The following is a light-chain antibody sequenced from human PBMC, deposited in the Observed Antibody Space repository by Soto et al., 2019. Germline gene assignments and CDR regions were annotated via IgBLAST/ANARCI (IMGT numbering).Light chain of an antibody. V-gene: IGLV2-14*01. Sequence: QSALTQPASVSGSPGQSITISCTGTSSDVGGYNYVSWYQQHPGKAPKLMIYEVSNRPSGVSNRVSGSKSGNTASLTISGLQAEDEADCYCSSYTSSSTGVFGGGTKVTVL. CDR3: SSYTSSSTGV. J-gene: IGLJ3*02. CDR2: EVS. CDR1: SSDVGGYNY.